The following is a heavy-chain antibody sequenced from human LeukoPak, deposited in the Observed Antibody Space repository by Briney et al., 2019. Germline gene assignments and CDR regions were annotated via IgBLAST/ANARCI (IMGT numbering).Heavy chain of an antibody. D-gene: IGHD3-10*01. V-gene: IGHV3-23*01. CDR2: ISGSGGST. J-gene: IGHJ4*02. CDR1: GFTLSSYA. Sequence: GGSLRLSCAASGFTLSSYAMIWVRQAPGKGLEWVSAISGSGGSTYYADSVKGRFTISRDNSKNTLYLQMNSLRAEDTAVYYCAKDPSGSGSFDYWGQGTLVTVSS. CDR3: AKDPSGSGSFDY.